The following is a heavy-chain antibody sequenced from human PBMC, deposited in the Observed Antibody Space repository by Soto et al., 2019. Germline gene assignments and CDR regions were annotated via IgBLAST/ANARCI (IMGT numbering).Heavy chain of an antibody. Sequence: PGGSLRLSCTASGFTFGDYAMSWFRQAPGKGLEWVGFIRSKAYGGTTEYAASVKGRFTISRDDSKSIAYLQMNSLKTEDTAVYYCTGEPVFDDILTGYLPHLDVWGQGTTVTVSS. CDR3: TGEPVFDDILTGYLPHLDV. J-gene: IGHJ6*02. V-gene: IGHV3-49*03. CDR2: IRSKAYGGTT. D-gene: IGHD3-9*01. CDR1: GFTFGDYA.